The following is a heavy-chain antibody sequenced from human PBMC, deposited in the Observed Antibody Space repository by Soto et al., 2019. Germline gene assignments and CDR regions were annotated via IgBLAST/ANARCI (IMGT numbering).Heavy chain of an antibody. J-gene: IGHJ4*02. CDR1: GDSISGSPYF. CDR3: ARLQAAVPHY. V-gene: IGHV4-39*01. CDR2: FFYDGYT. Sequence: QVQLQESGPGLVMPSETLSLTCTVSGDSISGSPYFWGWIRQPPGKRLEWIGSFFYDGYTLYTPSLKSLVTISVDTSKNQFSLKLTSVAAADTAIYFSARLQAAVPHYWGQGILVTVSS. D-gene: IGHD6-13*01.